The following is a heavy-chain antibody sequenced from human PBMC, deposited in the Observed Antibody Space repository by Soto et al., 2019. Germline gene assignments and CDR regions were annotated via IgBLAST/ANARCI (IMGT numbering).Heavy chain of an antibody. CDR1: GGTFSSYA. D-gene: IGHD2-8*01. J-gene: IGHJ5*02. CDR2: IIPIFGTA. CDR3: APQAGYCTNGICYRGGDWLDP. V-gene: IGHV1-69*06. Sequence: SVKVSCKASGGTFSSYAISWVRQAPGQGLEWMGGIIPIFGTANYAQKFQGRVTITADKSTSTAYMELSNLRSEDTAVYYCAPQAGYCTNGICYRGGDWLDPWGQGTLVTVSS.